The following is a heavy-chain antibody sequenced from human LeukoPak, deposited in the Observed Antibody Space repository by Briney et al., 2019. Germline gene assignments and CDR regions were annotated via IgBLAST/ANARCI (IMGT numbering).Heavy chain of an antibody. CDR1: GFTFSNYW. Sequence: GGSLRLSCATSGFTFSNYWMGWVRQAPGKGLEWVAKIKEDGSEKKYVDSVKGRFTISRDNAENAVHLEMNSLRAEDTAVYYCTRMYLYESSGYRPSDYWGQGTLVTVSS. V-gene: IGHV3-7*01. CDR2: IKEDGSEK. D-gene: IGHD3-22*01. CDR3: TRMYLYESSGYRPSDY. J-gene: IGHJ4*02.